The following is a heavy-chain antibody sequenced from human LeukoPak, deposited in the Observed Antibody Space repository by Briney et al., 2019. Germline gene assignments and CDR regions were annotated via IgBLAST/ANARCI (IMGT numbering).Heavy chain of an antibody. V-gene: IGHV3-23*01. J-gene: IGHJ4*02. CDR2: ISGSGDFT. CDR1: GFTFSTFA. Sequence: PGGSLRLSCAASGFTFSTFAMSWVRQAPGKVLEWVSTISGSGDFTYYADSVKGRFTISRDNSMNTPYLQMNSLRAEDTAVYYCAKCGGANVSTPMHFDYWGQGTLVTVSS. CDR3: AKCGGANVSTPMHFDY. D-gene: IGHD5-18*01.